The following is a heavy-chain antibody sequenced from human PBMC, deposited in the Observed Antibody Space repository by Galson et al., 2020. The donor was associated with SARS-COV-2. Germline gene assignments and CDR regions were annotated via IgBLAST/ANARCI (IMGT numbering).Heavy chain of an antibody. D-gene: IGHD3-9*01. CDR1: GYTFTSYD. Sequence: ASVKVSCKASGYTFTSYDINWVRQATGQGLEWMGWMNPNSGNTGYAQKFQGRVTMTRNTSISTAYMELSSLRSEDTAVYYCARGLRYFDWLLSLSNSPAGYYMDVWGKGTTVTVSS. J-gene: IGHJ6*03. CDR2: MNPNSGNT. V-gene: IGHV1-8*01. CDR3: ARGLRYFDWLLSLSNSPAGYYMDV.